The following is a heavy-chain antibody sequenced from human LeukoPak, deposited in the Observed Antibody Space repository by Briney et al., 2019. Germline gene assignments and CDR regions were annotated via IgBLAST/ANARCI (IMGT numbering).Heavy chain of an antibody. CDR2: NSAGGGGGEAT. CDR1: GFTFSSYA. D-gene: IGHD6-19*01. CDR3: AKDRGMAVASSKVGFDY. V-gene: IGHV3-23*01. Sequence: SGGSLRLSCAASGFTFSSYAMSWVRQAPATGLQWVSGNSAGGGGGEATYYADSVKGRFTISIDNSKRTLYLQMNSLRPEDTAVYYCAKDRGMAVASSKVGFDYWGPGTLVTVSS. J-gene: IGHJ4*02.